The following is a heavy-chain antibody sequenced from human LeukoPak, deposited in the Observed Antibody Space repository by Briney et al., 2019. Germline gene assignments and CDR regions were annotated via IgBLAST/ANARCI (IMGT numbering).Heavy chain of an antibody. Sequence: SETLSLTCAVYGGSFSGYYWSWIRQPPGKGLEWIGEINHSGSTNYNPSLKSRVTISVDTSKNQFSLKLSSVTAADTAVYYCARGSTYYESSGQVPFDYWGQGTLVTVSS. V-gene: IGHV4-34*01. D-gene: IGHD3-22*01. J-gene: IGHJ4*02. CDR3: ARGSTYYESSGQVPFDY. CDR1: GGSFSGYY. CDR2: INHSGST.